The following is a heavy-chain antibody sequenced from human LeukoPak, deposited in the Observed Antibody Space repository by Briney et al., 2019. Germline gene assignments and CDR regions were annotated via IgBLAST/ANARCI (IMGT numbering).Heavy chain of an antibody. V-gene: IGHV4-34*01. CDR3: ARPTTYYYDSSGQPFDY. CDR1: GGSFSGYY. Sequence: SETLSLTCAVYGGSFSGYYWSWIRQPPGKGLEWIGEINHSGSTNYNPSLKSRVTISVDTSKNQFSLKLSSVTAAGTAVYYCARPTTYYYDSSGQPFDYWGQGTLITVSS. D-gene: IGHD3-22*01. CDR2: INHSGST. J-gene: IGHJ4*02.